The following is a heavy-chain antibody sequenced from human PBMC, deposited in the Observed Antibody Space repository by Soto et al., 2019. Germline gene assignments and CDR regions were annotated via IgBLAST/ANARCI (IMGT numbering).Heavy chain of an antibody. D-gene: IGHD7-27*01. CDR1: GRTFSNYA. CDR3: ARDNPTATPNFYYYYYGMDV. J-gene: IGHJ6*02. CDR2: IIPIFGTT. Sequence: QVQLVQSGAEVKKPGSSVKVSCKASGRTFSNYAINWVRQAPGQGLEWMGGIIPIFGTTNYAQRFQGRVTVTADESTGTAYMELSSLTSADTAIYYCARDNPTATPNFYYYYYGMDVWGQGTTVTVSS. V-gene: IGHV1-69*01.